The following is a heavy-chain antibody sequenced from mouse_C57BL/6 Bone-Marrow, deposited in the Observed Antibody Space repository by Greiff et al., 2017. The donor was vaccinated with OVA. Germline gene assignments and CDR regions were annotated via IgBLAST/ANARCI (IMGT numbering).Heavy chain of an antibody. V-gene: IGHV1-26*01. D-gene: IGHD1-1*01. CDR1: GYTFTDYY. CDR2: INPNNGGT. CDR3: AVLLYYYAMDY. Sequence: EVQLQQSGPELVKPGASVKISCKASGYTFTDYYMNWVKQSHGKSLEWIGDINPNNGGTSYNQKFKGKATLTVDKSSSTAYMELRSLTSEDSAVYYCAVLLYYYAMDYWGQGTSVTVSS. J-gene: IGHJ4*01.